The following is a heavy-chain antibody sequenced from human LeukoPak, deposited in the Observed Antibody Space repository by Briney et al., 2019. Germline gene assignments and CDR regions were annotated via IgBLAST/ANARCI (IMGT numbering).Heavy chain of an antibody. CDR2: MSFDGDSE. D-gene: IGHD3-3*01. V-gene: IGHV3-30-3*01. CDR1: GFTFSTYP. J-gene: IGHJ6*03. CDR3: ARDGSVFWRGYHSISYNYYIDV. Sequence: QSGGSLRLSCAASGFTFSTYPMHWVRQAPGKGLEWVAVMSFDGDSEYYSDSVRGRFTVSRDNAKSTLYLQMNSLRPEDTAVYFCARDGSVFWRGYHSISYNYYIDVWGEGTAVTVSS.